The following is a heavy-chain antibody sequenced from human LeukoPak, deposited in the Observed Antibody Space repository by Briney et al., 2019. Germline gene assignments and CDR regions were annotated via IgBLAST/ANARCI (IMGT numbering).Heavy chain of an antibody. CDR3: ASGYCSGGSCKPYYYYGMDV. V-gene: IGHV4-61*01. CDR2: IYYSGST. Sequence: SETLSLTCTVSGGSVSSGSYYWSWIRQPPGKGLEWTGYIYYSGSTNYNPSLKSRVTISVDTSKNQFSLKLSSVTAADTAVYYCASGYCSGGSCKPYYYYGMDVWGQGTTVTVSS. CDR1: GGSVSSGSYY. J-gene: IGHJ6*02. D-gene: IGHD2-15*01.